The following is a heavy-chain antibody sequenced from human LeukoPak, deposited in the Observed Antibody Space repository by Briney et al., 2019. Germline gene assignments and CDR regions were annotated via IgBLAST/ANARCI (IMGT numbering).Heavy chain of an antibody. CDR1: GDSTSSYY. D-gene: IGHD1-26*01. J-gene: IGHJ4*02. V-gene: IGHV4-59*08. CDR2: IYYSGST. Sequence: SETLSLTCTVSGDSTSSYYYSWIRQPPGKGLEWIGHIYYSGSTNYNPSLKSRVTISVDTSKNQFSLNLSSVTAADTALYFCARHVMGATPLVYFDYWGEGSVATVSS. CDR3: ARHVMGATPLVYFDY.